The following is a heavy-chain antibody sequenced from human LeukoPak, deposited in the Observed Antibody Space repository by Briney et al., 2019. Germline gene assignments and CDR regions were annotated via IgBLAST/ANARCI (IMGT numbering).Heavy chain of an antibody. J-gene: IGHJ4*02. CDR3: ARMSVTTSPHFDY. D-gene: IGHD4-17*01. Sequence: GGSLRLSCAASGFTFSSYSMNWVRQAPGKGLEWVSFISSSSSYIYYADSVKGRFTISRDNAKNSLYLQMNSLGAEDTAVYYCARMSVTTSPHFDYWGQGTLVTVSS. CDR1: GFTFSSYS. V-gene: IGHV3-21*01. CDR2: ISSSSSYI.